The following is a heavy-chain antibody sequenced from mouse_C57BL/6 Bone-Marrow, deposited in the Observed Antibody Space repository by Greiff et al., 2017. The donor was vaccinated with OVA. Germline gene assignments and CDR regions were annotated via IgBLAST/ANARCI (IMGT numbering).Heavy chain of an antibody. V-gene: IGHV1-59*01. CDR3: AILGFAY. CDR1: GYTFTSYW. Sequence: QVQLQQPGAELVRPGTSVKLSCKASGYTFTSYWMHWVKQRPGQGLEWIGVIVPSDSYTNYTQKFKGRATLTVDTSSSTAYMQLSSLTSEDSAVYYCAILGFAYWGQGTLVTVSA. CDR2: IVPSDSYT. J-gene: IGHJ3*01.